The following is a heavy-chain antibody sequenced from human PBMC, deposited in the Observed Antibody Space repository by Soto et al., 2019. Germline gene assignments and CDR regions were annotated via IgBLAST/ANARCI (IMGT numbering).Heavy chain of an antibody. V-gene: IGHV4-4*07. CDR3: AREGSYSAYNFAHGIQLWSFDF. J-gene: IGHJ4*02. Sequence: PSETLSLTCTVSDGSINTFYWSWVRQPAGKGLEWIGRIFSSGSTSFNPSLESRAAMSVDTSKNHFSLNLSSVTAADMAVYYCAREGSYSAYNFAHGIQLWSFDFWGQGALVTVSS. CDR1: DGSINTFY. CDR2: IFSSGST. D-gene: IGHD5-12*01.